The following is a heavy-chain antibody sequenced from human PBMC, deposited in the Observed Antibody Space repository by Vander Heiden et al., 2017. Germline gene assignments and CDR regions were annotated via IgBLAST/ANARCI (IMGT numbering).Heavy chain of an antibody. CDR2: INHSGST. CDR1: GGSFSGYY. J-gene: IGHJ4*02. Sequence: QVQLQQWGAGLLKPSETLPLTCAVYGGSFSGYYWSWIRQPPGKGLEWIGEINHSGSTNYNPSLKSRVTISVDTSKNQYSLKLSSVTAADTAVYYCARRYCSGGSCYDYWGQGTLVTVSS. V-gene: IGHV4-34*01. D-gene: IGHD2-15*01. CDR3: ARRYCSGGSCYDY.